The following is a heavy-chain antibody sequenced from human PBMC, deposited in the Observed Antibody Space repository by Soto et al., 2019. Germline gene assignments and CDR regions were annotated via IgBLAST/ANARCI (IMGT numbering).Heavy chain of an antibody. CDR3: AREDSIIIPAVSDF. V-gene: IGHV3-21*01. Sequence: GGSLRLSCTVSGFAFNNYGISWVRQSPGKGLEWVSSISKSDYTYYSDSVKGRFTISRDNAKNSVSLQMNTLRVEDTAVYYCAREDSIIIPAVSDFWGQGTLVTVSS. CDR2: ISKSDYT. J-gene: IGHJ4*02. D-gene: IGHD2-2*01. CDR1: GFAFNNYG.